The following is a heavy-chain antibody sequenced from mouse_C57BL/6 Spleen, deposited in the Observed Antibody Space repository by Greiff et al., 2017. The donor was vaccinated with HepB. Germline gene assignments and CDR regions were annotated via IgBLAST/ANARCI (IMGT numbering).Heavy chain of an antibody. CDR2: IYPRDGST. Sequence: VQLQQSGPELVKPGASVKLSCKASGYTFTSYDINWVKQRPGQGLEWIGWIYPRDGSTKYNEKFKGKATLTVDTSSSTAYMELHSLTSEDSAVYFCARELITTVVGGNYWGQGTTLTVSS. J-gene: IGHJ2*01. CDR1: GYTFTSYD. V-gene: IGHV1-85*01. D-gene: IGHD1-1*01. CDR3: ARELITTVVGGNY.